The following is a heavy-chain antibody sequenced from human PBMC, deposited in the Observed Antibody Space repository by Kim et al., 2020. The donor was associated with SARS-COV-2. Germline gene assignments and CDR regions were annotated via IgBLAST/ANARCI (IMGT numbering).Heavy chain of an antibody. CDR2: ISAYNGNT. Sequence: ASVKVSCKASGYTFTSYGISWVRQAPGQGLEWMGWISAYNGNTNYAQKLQGRVTMTTDTSTSTAYMELRSLRSDDTAVYYCARDPGIAARPRGYYYYGMDVWGQGTTVTVSS. D-gene: IGHD6-13*01. CDR1: GYTFTSYG. J-gene: IGHJ6*02. V-gene: IGHV1-18*01. CDR3: ARDPGIAARPRGYYYYGMDV.